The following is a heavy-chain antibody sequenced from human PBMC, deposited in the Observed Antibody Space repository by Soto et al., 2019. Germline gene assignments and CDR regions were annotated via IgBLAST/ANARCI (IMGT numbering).Heavy chain of an antibody. Sequence: PSETLSLTCAVSGGSISSTNWWSWVRQSPGKGLEWIGEIYHNGSPDYNPSLKSRVTISVDTSKNQFSLKLSSVTAADTAVYYCARQVPAAIRLGWFDPWGQGTLVTVSS. D-gene: IGHD2-2*02. CDR3: ARQVPAAIRLGWFDP. CDR2: IYHNGSP. J-gene: IGHJ5*02. V-gene: IGHV4-4*02. CDR1: GGSISSTNW.